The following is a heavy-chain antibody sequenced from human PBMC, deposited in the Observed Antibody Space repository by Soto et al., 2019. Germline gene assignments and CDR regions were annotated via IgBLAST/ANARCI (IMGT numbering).Heavy chain of an antibody. J-gene: IGHJ4*02. Sequence: EVQLVESGGGLVQPGGSLRLSCAASGFTFSNYWMHWVRQAPGKGLVWVSSINSDGSGTSYADSVKGRFTISRDNAKNTLDLQMNSLRAEDTAVYYCARETYSYGSYFDYWGQGTLVNVSS. CDR3: ARETYSYGSYFDY. D-gene: IGHD5-18*01. CDR1: GFTFSNYW. V-gene: IGHV3-74*01. CDR2: INSDGSGT.